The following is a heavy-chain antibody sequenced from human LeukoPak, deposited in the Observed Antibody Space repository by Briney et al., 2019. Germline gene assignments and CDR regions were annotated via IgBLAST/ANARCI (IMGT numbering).Heavy chain of an antibody. CDR2: IIPILGIA. V-gene: IGHV1-69*04. CDR1: GGTFSSYA. D-gene: IGHD6-19*01. CDR3: ASRSHKTIVGADTREVGDY. Sequence: SVKVSCKASGGTFSSYAISWVRQAPGQGLEWMGRIIPILGIANYAQKFQGRVTITADTSTDTAYMDLISLRSEDTAVYYCASRSHKTIVGADTREVGDYWGQGTLVTVSS. J-gene: IGHJ4*02.